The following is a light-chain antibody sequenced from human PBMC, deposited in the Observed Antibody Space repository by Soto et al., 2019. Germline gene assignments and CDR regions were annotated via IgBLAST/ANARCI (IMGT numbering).Light chain of an antibody. Sequence: QSVLTQPPSASASLGASVTLTCTLSSGYSNYKVDWYQQRPGKGPRFVMRVGTGGIVGSKGDGIPDRFSVLGSGLNRYLTINNIQEEDECDYYCGADHGGGSNFVYVFGTGTKVTVL. V-gene: IGLV9-49*01. CDR3: GADHGGGSNFVYV. CDR1: SGYSNYK. J-gene: IGLJ1*01. CDR2: VGTGGIVG.